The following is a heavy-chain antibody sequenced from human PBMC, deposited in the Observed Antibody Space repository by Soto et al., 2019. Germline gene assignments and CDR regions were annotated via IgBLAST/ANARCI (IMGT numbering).Heavy chain of an antibody. CDR1: GFTFSTYA. Sequence: EVQLLESGGGLIQPGGSLRLSCVASGFTFSTYAMTWVRQAPGKGLEWVSAFSATDGSTQYANSVQGRFIISSDNSKNTLYLQMNSLSAEDTALYYCAKARQEVAGTGAFDSWGQGTLVTVSS. V-gene: IGHV3-23*01. CDR3: AKARQEVAGTGAFDS. J-gene: IGHJ4*02. D-gene: IGHD6-19*01. CDR2: FSATDGST.